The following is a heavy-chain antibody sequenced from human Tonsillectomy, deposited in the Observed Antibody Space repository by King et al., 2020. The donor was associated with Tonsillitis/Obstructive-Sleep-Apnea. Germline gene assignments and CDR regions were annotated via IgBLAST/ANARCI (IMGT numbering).Heavy chain of an antibody. Sequence: VQLVESGAEVKKPGSSVKVSCKASGGTFSSYVISWVRQAPGQGLEWMGRIITRLGIANYAQKSQGRVTITADKSTSTAYMELSSLTFEDTAIYYCARVGGDGYNFPFDYWGQGTLVTVSS. D-gene: IGHD5-24*01. CDR1: GGTFSSYV. V-gene: IGHV1-69*09. J-gene: IGHJ4*02. CDR3: ARVGGDGYNFPFDY. CDR2: IITRLGIA.